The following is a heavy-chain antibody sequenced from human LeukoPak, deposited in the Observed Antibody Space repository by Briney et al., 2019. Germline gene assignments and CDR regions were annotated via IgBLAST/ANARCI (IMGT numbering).Heavy chain of an antibody. Sequence: PGGSLRLSCAASGFTFSSYAMSWVRQAPGKGLEWVSGISGGGRSTFYADSVKGRFTISRDNSKNTLYLQMNSLRDDDTAVYHCVREPYYDSSGSFDYWGQGTLVTVSS. CDR2: ISGGGRST. CDR3: VREPYYDSSGSFDY. D-gene: IGHD3-22*01. CDR1: GFTFSSYA. V-gene: IGHV3-23*01. J-gene: IGHJ4*02.